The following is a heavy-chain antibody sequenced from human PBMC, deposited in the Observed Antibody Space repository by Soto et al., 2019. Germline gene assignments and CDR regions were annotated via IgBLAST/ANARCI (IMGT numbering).Heavy chain of an antibody. J-gene: IGHJ6*02. D-gene: IGHD6-6*01. Sequence: GGSLRLSCAASGFTFSSYAMHWVRKAPGKGLEWVAVISYDGSNKYYADSVKGRFTISRDNSKNTLYLQMNSLRAEDTALYYCASAGPHRDIAPRPYYYYYYGMDVWGQGTTVTVSS. CDR2: ISYDGSNK. CDR3: ASAGPHRDIAPRPYYYYYYGMDV. V-gene: IGHV3-30-3*01. CDR1: GFTFSSYA.